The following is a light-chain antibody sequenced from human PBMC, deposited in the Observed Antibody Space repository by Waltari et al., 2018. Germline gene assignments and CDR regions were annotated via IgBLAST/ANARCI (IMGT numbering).Light chain of an antibody. CDR1: LSLLSTTNNKNY. J-gene: IGKJ1*01. V-gene: IGKV4-1*01. CDR3: LQYLHTPRT. Sequence: DVVMTHSLDSPAVSLGGRATITCKSSLSLLSTTNNKNYLAWYQQKPGQPPKILIYWASIRDSGVPDRFSGSGSGTDFTLTISGLQAEDVASYFCLQYLHTPRTFGQGTKVEIK. CDR2: WAS.